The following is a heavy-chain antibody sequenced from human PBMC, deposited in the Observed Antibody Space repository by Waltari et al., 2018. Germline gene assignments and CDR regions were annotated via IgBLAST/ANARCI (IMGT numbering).Heavy chain of an antibody. Sequence: EVQLVESGGGLVQPGESLRLSCAASGFTFKNYWMGWGRQAPGQGLEWVASIKEDGSDKYYVDSVKGRFTISRDNAQDLLYLQMSSLRVEDTAVYFCARHGSYTFDSWGQGTLVSVSS. CDR1: GFTFKNYW. CDR3: ARHGSYTFDS. CDR2: IKEDGSDK. J-gene: IGHJ4*02. V-gene: IGHV3-7*01. D-gene: IGHD3-16*02.